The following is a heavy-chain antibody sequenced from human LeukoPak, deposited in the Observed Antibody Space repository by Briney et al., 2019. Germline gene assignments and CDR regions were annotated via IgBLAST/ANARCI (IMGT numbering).Heavy chain of an antibody. J-gene: IGHJ3*02. Sequence: GGSLRLSCAASGFTFSNYNMNWVRQAPGKGLEWVSSFSSSSSYIYYADSVKGRFTISRDNAKNSLYLQMNSLRAEDTAVYYCAKDYYYDSSGYWRWAAFDIWGQGTMVTVSS. CDR1: GFTFSNYN. CDR2: FSSSSSYI. CDR3: AKDYYYDSSGYWRWAAFDI. D-gene: IGHD3-22*01. V-gene: IGHV3-21*01.